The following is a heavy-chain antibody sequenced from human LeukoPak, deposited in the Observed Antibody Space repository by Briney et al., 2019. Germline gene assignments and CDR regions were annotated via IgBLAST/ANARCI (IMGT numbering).Heavy chain of an antibody. CDR1: GFTFSPYA. V-gene: IGHV3-23*01. D-gene: IGHD1-1*01. Sequence: GGSLRLSCTVSGFTFSPYAMSWVRQAPGKGLEWVSSISTSGGNTYYADSVKGRFTVSRDNSKNTLYLQMNSLRAEDSGVYYCSKGLAPTGTTHTAAGYWGQGTLVTVSS. J-gene: IGHJ4*02. CDR2: ISTSGGNT. CDR3: SKGLAPTGTTHTAAGY.